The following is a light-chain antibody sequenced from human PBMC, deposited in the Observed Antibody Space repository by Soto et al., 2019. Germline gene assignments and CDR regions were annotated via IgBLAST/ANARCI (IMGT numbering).Light chain of an antibody. Sequence: ENVLTQSPGTLSLSPGERATLSCRASQTVTNSFFAWYQQKPGQPPRLLFHGISSRATGIPDRFSGSGSGTDFTLTISRLEPEDFVVYYCQQYSTLPHTFGRGTKLEV. CDR3: QQYSTLPHT. V-gene: IGKV3-20*01. J-gene: IGKJ2*01. CDR1: QTVTNSF. CDR2: GIS.